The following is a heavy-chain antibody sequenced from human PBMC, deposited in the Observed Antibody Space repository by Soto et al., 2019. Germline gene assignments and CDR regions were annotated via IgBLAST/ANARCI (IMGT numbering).Heavy chain of an antibody. CDR1: GFSLSTSGMC. V-gene: IGHV2-70*01. D-gene: IGHD4-4*01. Sequence: SGPTLVNPTQTLTLTCTFSGFSLSTSGMCVSWIRQPPGRALEWLALIDWDDDKFYTTSLKTRLTISKDTSKNQVVLTMTDMDPVDTATYYCSRIKTVSSGRSFYCDGMDVWGQGTTVTVSS. CDR2: IDWDDDK. CDR3: SRIKTVSSGRSFYCDGMDV. J-gene: IGHJ6*02.